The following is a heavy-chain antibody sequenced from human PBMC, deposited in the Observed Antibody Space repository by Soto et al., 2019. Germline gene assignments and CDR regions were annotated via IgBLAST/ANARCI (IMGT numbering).Heavy chain of an antibody. J-gene: IGHJ6*02. CDR1: GFTFSDHY. V-gene: IGHV3-72*01. CDR2: SRNKANSYTT. CDR3: ARSRDSMDV. Sequence: EVQLVESGGGLVQPGGSLRLSCAASGFTFSDHYMDWVRQAPGKGLEWVGRSRNKANSYTTEYAASVKGRFTISRDDSKNSLYLQMNSLKTEDTAVYYCARSRDSMDVWGQGTTVTVSS. D-gene: IGHD2-21*02.